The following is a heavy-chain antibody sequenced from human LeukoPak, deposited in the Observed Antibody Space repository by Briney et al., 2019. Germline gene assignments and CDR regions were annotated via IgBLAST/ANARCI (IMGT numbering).Heavy chain of an antibody. J-gene: IGHJ4*02. V-gene: IGHV3-23*01. Sequence: GGSLRLSCAASGFTFSSYAMSWVRQAPGKGLEWVSAISGSGGSTYYADSVKGRFTISRDNSKKTLYLQMNSLRAEDTAVYYCVKASVYQLLEYYFDCWGQGTLVTVSS. CDR3: VKASVYQLLEYYFDC. CDR2: ISGSGGST. CDR1: GFTFSSYA. D-gene: IGHD2-2*01.